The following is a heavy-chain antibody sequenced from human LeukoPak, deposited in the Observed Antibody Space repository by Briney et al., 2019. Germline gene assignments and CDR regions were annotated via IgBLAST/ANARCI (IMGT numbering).Heavy chain of an antibody. CDR2: ISYDGSNK. V-gene: IGHV3-30*18. D-gene: IGHD3-10*01. Sequence: GRSLRLSCAASGFTFSSYGMHWVRQAPGKGLEWVAVISYDGSNKYYADSVKGRFTISRDNSKNTLYLQMNSLRAEDTAVYYCAKEGRGDYFDYWGQGTLVTVSS. CDR3: AKEGRGDYFDY. J-gene: IGHJ4*02. CDR1: GFTFSSYG.